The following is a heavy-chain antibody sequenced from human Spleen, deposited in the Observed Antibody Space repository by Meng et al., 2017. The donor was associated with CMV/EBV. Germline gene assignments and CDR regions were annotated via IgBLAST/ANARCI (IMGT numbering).Heavy chain of an antibody. CDR2: INPNSGGT. CDR3: ARDNNWGPDY. Sequence: ASVKVSCKASGYTFTSYDINWVRQATGHGLEWMGWINPNSGGTNYAQKFQGRVTMTRDTSINTGYMELTRLTSDDTAVYYCARDNNWGPDYWGQGTLVTVSS. CDR1: GYTFTSYD. J-gene: IGHJ4*02. D-gene: IGHD7-27*01. V-gene: IGHV1-2*02.